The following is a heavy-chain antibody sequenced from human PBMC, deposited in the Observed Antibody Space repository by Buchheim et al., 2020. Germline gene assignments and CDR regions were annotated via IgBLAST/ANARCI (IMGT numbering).Heavy chain of an antibody. CDR1: GFTFSSYE. J-gene: IGHJ6*02. D-gene: IGHD1-26*01. V-gene: IGHV3-48*03. CDR2: ISSSGSTI. CDR3: ARLQLISGSYFSYYYYGMDV. Sequence: EVQLVESGGGLVQPGGSLRLSCAASGFTFSSYEMNWVRQAPGKGLEWVSYISSSGSTIYYADSVKGRFTISRDNAKHSLYLQMNSLRAEDTAVYYCARLQLISGSYFSYYYYGMDVWGQGTT.